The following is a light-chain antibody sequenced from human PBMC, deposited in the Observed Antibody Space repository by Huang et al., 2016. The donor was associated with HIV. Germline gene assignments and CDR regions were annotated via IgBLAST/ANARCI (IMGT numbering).Light chain of an antibody. V-gene: IGKV3-15*01. CDR3: QHYSNWPPLT. J-gene: IGKJ4*01. CDR2: GAS. Sequence: IILTQSPATLSVSLGEGATLSCRASQSIGTNLAWYQQGPGQAPRLLVYGASTRATGVPVRFSGSGSGTQFNLTLSSLQSEDFATYYCQHYSNWPPLTFGGGNKVDI. CDR1: QSIGTN.